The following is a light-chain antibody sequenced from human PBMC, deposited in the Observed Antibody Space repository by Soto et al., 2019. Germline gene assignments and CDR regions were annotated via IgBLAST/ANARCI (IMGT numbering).Light chain of an antibody. CDR1: QCINNY. CDR2: AAS. V-gene: IGKV1-16*02. CDR3: LQHNSFPLT. J-gene: IGKJ2*01. Sequence: DIQMTQSPSSLSASVGARVTITCRASQCINNYLAWYQQKPGKAPKSLIYAASTLQSGVSSNFSGSGSGTEFTLTINNLQPEDFATYYCLQHNSFPLTFGQGTKLEIK.